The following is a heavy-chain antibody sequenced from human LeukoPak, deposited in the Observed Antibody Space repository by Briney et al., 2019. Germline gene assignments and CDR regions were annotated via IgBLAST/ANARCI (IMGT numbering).Heavy chain of an antibody. Sequence: PGGSLRLSCAASGLTFSSYGMSWVRQAPGGGLEWVSAISGSGDITYYADSVKGRFIISRDNSKNTLYLQMNSLRAEDTAVYYCAKGGGYDIYYYYYMDVWGKGTTVTISS. CDR2: ISGSGDIT. CDR3: AKGGGYDIYYYYYMDV. D-gene: IGHD5-12*01. J-gene: IGHJ6*03. V-gene: IGHV3-23*01. CDR1: GLTFSSYG.